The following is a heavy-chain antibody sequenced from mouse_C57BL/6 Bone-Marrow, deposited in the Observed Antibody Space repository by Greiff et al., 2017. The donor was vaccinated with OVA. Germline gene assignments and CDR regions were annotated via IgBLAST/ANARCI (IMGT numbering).Heavy chain of an antibody. CDR1: GYTFTSYW. J-gene: IGHJ4*01. D-gene: IGHD1-1*01. V-gene: IGHV1-69*01. Sequence: QVQLQQPGAELVMPGASVKLSCKASGYTFTSYWMHWVKQRPGQGLEWIGEIDPSDSYTNYNQKFNGKSTLTVDKSSSTAYMQLSSLTSEDSAVYYCAREDTTVERGYYAMDYWGQGTSVTVSS. CDR3: AREDTTVERGYYAMDY. CDR2: IDPSDSYT.